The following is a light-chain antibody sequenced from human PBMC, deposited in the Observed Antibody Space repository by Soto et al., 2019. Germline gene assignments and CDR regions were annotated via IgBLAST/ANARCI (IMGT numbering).Light chain of an antibody. J-gene: IGKJ5*01. V-gene: IGKV3-15*01. CDR3: QQYNNWLLIS. Sequence: EIVMTQSPATLSVSPGERATLSCRASQSVSSNLAWYQQKPCQAPRLLVYGASTRATGIPARFSGSGSGTYVTITISSLQSENFAVYYCQQYNNWLLISFSQGTRLEIK. CDR2: GAS. CDR1: QSVSSN.